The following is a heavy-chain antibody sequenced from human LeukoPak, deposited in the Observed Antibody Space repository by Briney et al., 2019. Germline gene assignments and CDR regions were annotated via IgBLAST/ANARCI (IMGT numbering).Heavy chain of an antibody. CDR3: AKDSSGWLGY. CDR1: GFTVSSNY. CDR2: IYGGGST. J-gene: IGHJ4*02. D-gene: IGHD6-19*01. V-gene: IGHV3-66*02. Sequence: GGSLRLSCAASGFTVSSNYMSWVRQAPGKGLEWVSVIYGGGSTYYADSVKGRFTISRDNSKNTLYLQMNSLRAEDTAVYYCAKDSSGWLGYWGQGTLVTVSS.